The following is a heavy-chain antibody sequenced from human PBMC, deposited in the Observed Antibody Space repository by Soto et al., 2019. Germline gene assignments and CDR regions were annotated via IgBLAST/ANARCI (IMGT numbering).Heavy chain of an antibody. CDR3: GKILVCATGHTDADS. CDR1: GGSVYSNGHY. Sequence: PSETLSLTCIVSGGSVYSNGHYWGWIRQPPGKGLEWIGSIDNNGVTNYNSSLKSRVNISRDTSKNQFSLRLTSVTAADTAGYYCGKILVCATGHTDADSWGPGTLVTVSS. CDR2: IDNNGVT. V-gene: IGHV4-39*01. J-gene: IGHJ4*02. D-gene: IGHD2-15*01.